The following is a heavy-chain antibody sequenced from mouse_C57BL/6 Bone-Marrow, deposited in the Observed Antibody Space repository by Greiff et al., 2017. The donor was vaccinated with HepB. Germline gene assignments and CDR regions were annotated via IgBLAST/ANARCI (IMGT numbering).Heavy chain of an antibody. J-gene: IGHJ2*01. CDR1: GYTFTSYW. CDR3: ARGDYSNYHPYYFDY. Sequence: QVQLKHPGAELVRPGTSVKLSCKASGYTFTSYWMHWVKQRPGQGLEWIGVIDPSDSYTNYNQKFKGKATLTVDTSSSTAYMQLSSLTSEDSAVYYCARGDYSNYHPYYFDYWGQGTTLTVSS. V-gene: IGHV1-59*01. D-gene: IGHD2-5*01. CDR2: IDPSDSYT.